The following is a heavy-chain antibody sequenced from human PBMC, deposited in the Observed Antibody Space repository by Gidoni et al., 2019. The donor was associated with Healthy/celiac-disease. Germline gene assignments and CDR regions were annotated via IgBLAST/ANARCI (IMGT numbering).Heavy chain of an antibody. J-gene: IGHJ6*02. CDR1: GYSFTSYC. Sequence: EVQLVQSGAEVKKPGESLRISCKGSGYSFTSYCISWVRQMPGKGLEWMGRIDPSDSYTNYSPSFQGHVTISADKSISTAYLQWSSLKASDTAMYYCARRRRGYSYGTGYYGMDVWGQGTTVTVSS. CDR2: IDPSDSYT. V-gene: IGHV5-10-1*03. CDR3: ARRRRGYSYGTGYYGMDV. D-gene: IGHD5-18*01.